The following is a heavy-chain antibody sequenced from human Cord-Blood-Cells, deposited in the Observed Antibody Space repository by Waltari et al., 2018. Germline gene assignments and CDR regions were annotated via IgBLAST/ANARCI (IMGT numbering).Heavy chain of an antibody. J-gene: IGHJ3*02. CDR1: GFTFSNAW. CDR2: IKSKTDGGTT. Sequence: AASGFTFSNAWMSWVRQAPGKGLEWVGRIKSKTDGGTTDYAAPVKGGFTISRDDSKNTLYLQMNSLKTEDTAVYYCTTLENDYGDYGDAFDIWGQGTMVTVSS. CDR3: TTLENDYGDYGDAFDI. V-gene: IGHV3-15*01. D-gene: IGHD4-17*01.